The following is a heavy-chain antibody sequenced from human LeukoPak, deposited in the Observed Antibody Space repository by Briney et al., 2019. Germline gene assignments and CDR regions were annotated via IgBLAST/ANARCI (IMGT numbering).Heavy chain of an antibody. J-gene: IGHJ4*02. CDR3: ARGSGDYGDANFDY. CDR1: GGSISSGGYY. Sequence: SQTLSLTCTVSGGSISSGGYYWSWIRQHPGKGLEWIGYIYYSGSTYYNPSLRSRVTISVDTSKNQFSLKLSSVTAADTAVYYCARGSGDYGDANFDYWGQGTLVTVFS. V-gene: IGHV4-31*03. D-gene: IGHD4-17*01. CDR2: IYYSGST.